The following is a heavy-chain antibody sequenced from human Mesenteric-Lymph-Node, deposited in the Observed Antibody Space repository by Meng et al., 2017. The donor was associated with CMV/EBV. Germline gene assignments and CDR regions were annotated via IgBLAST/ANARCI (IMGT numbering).Heavy chain of an antibody. CDR2: INHSGST. CDR1: GGSFSGYD. D-gene: IGHD4-23*01. CDR3: ARHQRWLKSEGGFNY. Sequence: VQLQQWGAGLLKPSASRSLSCAVYGGSFSGYDWSWIRQPPGKGLEWIGEINHSGSTNYNPYLKRRVTISVDTSKNQFSLKLSSVTAADTAVYYCARHQRWLKSEGGFNYWGQGTLVTVSS. J-gene: IGHJ4*02. V-gene: IGHV4-34*01.